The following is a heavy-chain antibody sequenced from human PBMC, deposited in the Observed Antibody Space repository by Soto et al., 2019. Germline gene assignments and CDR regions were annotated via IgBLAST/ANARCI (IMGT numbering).Heavy chain of an antibody. CDR3: ASMYSSRWHDAFDI. CDR1: GYTFTSYD. J-gene: IGHJ3*02. V-gene: IGHV1-8*01. Sequence: GASVKVSCKASGYTFTSYDINWVRQATGQGLEWMGWMNPNSGNTGYAQKFQGRVTMTRNTSISTAYMELSSLRSEDTAVYYCASMYSSRWHDAFDIWGQGTMVTVSS. D-gene: IGHD6-13*01. CDR2: MNPNSGNT.